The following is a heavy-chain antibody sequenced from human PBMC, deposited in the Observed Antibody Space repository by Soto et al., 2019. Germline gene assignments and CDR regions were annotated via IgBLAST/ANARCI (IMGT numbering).Heavy chain of an antibody. CDR1: GDSVSSNSAT. Sequence: SQTLSLTCAISGDSVSSNSATWDWIRQSPSRGLEWLGRTYYRSRWFNDYAGSVKDRITINPDTSNNQFSLQLTSLSPEDTAVYYCAKSPGMYYYDSSGYYHYDYWGQENLVTVS. CDR2: TYYRSRWFN. V-gene: IGHV6-1*01. D-gene: IGHD3-22*01. CDR3: AKSPGMYYYDSSGYYHYDY. J-gene: IGHJ4*02.